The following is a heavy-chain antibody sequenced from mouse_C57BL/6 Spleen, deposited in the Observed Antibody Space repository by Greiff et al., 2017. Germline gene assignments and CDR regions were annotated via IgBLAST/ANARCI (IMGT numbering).Heavy chain of an antibody. CDR3: ASGSGTWSAY. Sequence: QVQPKESGAELVKPGASVKISCKASGYAFSSFWMNWVKQRPGKGPERIGQIYPGYGETNYNGKFKGKATLTADKSSSTAYMQLSSLTSEDSAVYFCASGSGTWSAYWGQGTLVTVSA. CDR2: IYPGYGET. J-gene: IGHJ3*01. D-gene: IGHD3-2*02. CDR1: GYAFSSFW. V-gene: IGHV1-80*01.